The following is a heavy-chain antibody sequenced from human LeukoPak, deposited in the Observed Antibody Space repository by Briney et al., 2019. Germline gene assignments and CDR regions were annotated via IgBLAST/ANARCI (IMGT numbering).Heavy chain of an antibody. CDR1: GYSFTSYW. CDR3: ASSPYYYDSSPYYFDY. Sequence: GESLKIPCKGSGYSFTSYWIGWVRQMPGKGLEWMGIIYPGDSDTRYSPSFQGQVTISADKSISTAYLQWSSLKASDTAMYYCASSPYYYDSSPYYFDYWGQGTLVTVSS. D-gene: IGHD3-22*01. J-gene: IGHJ4*02. V-gene: IGHV5-51*01. CDR2: IYPGDSDT.